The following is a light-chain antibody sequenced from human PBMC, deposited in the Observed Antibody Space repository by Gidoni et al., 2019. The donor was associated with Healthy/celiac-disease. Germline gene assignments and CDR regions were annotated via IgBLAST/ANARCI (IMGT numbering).Light chain of an antibody. V-gene: IGLV2-23*01. CDR1: SSDGGSYNL. Sequence: QSALTQPAAGSGSPGQSITISCTGTSSDGGSYNLVSWYQQHPGKAPKLMIYEGSKRPSGVSNRFSGSKSGNTASLTISGLQADDEADYYCCSYAGSSSLVFGGGTKLTVL. CDR2: EGS. CDR3: CSYAGSSSLV. J-gene: IGLJ3*02.